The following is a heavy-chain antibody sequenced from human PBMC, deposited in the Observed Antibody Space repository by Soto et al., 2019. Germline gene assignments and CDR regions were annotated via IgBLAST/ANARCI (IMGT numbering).Heavy chain of an antibody. CDR2: ISSSSSYI. V-gene: IGHV3-21*01. CDR1: GFTFSSYS. CDR3: ARGPLRLLEREYYGMDV. Sequence: GGSLRLSCAASGFTFSSYSMNWVRQAPGKGLEWVSSISSSSSYIYYADSVKGRFTISRDNAKNSLYLQMNSLRAEDTAVYYCARGPLRLLEREYYGMDVWGQGTTVTVSS. J-gene: IGHJ6*02. D-gene: IGHD3-3*01.